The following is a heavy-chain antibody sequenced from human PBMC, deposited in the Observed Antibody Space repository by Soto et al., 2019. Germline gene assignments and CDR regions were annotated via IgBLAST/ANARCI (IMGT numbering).Heavy chain of an antibody. J-gene: IGHJ2*01. CDR1: GFTVSRNY. V-gene: IGHV3-53*02. D-gene: IGHD4-17*01. Sequence: EVQLVETGGGVIQPGGSLRLSCAASGFTVSRNYMSWVRQAPGKGLEWVSVIYSGGSTYYADSVKGRFTISRDNSKNTLYLQMNSLRAEDTAVYYCARDWYDYGSWYFDLWGRGTLVTVSS. CDR2: IYSGGST. CDR3: ARDWYDYGSWYFDL.